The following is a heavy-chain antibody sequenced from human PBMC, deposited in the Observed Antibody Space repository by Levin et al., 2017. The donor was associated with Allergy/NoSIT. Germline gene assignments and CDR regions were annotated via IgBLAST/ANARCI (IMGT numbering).Heavy chain of an antibody. CDR1: GYSFTSYW. CDR3: ARQPSSGWYRGEFDY. D-gene: IGHD6-19*01. Sequence: GESLKISCKGSGYSFTSYWIGWVRQMPGKGLEWMGIIYPGDSDTRYSPSFQGQVTISADKSISTAYLQWSSLKASDTAMYYCARQPSSGWYRGEFDYWGQGTLVTVSS. V-gene: IGHV5-51*01. CDR2: IYPGDSDT. J-gene: IGHJ4*02.